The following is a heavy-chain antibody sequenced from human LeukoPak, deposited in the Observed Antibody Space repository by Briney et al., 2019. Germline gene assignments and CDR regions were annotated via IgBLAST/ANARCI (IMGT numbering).Heavy chain of an antibody. CDR2: IYYSGST. CDR1: GGSISSYY. V-gene: IGHV4-59*01. CDR3: ARDLRSYPTDWFDP. J-gene: IGHJ5*02. D-gene: IGHD1-26*01. Sequence: PSETLSLTCTVSGGSISSYYWSWIRQPPGKGLEWIGYIYYSGSTNYNPSLKSRVTISVDTSKNQFSLKLSSVTAADTAVYYCARDLRSYPTDWFDPWGQGTLVTVSS.